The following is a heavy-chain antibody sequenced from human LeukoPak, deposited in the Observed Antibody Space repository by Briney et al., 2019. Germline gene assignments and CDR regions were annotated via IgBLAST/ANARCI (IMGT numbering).Heavy chain of an antibody. Sequence: GASVKVSCKASGYSFADYYMHWVRQAPGQGLEWMGWIKPNSGGTRSAQKFQGRVTMTRDTSISTAYMELSSLRSEDTAVYYCARARTGYGSGLRGRLVLGYWGQGTLVTVSS. J-gene: IGHJ4*02. V-gene: IGHV1-2*02. CDR1: GYSFADYY. D-gene: IGHD3-10*01. CDR3: ARARTGYGSGLRGRLVLGY. CDR2: IKPNSGGT.